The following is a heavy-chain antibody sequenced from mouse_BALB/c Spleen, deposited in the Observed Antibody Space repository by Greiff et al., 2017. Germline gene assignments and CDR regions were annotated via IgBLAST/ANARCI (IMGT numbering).Heavy chain of an antibody. D-gene: IGHD2-4*01. J-gene: IGHJ4*01. CDR2: IYPGGGYT. CDR3: ARGIYYDYDPSMDY. Sequence: QVQLQQSAAELARPGASVKISCKASGYTFTNYWLGWVKQRPGHGLEWIGDIYPGGGYTNYNEKFKGKATLTADTSSSTAYMQLSSLTSEDSAVYFCARGIYYDYDPSMDYWGQGTSVTVSS. V-gene: IGHV1-63*02. CDR1: GYTFTNYW.